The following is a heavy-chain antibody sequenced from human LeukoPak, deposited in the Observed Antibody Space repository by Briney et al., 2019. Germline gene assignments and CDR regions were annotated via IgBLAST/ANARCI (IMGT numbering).Heavy chain of an antibody. CDR3: ARKNDSLATIRNYYYGMDV. CDR1: GGTFSSYA. CDR2: IIPIFGTA. D-gene: IGHD5-12*01. J-gene: IGHJ6*02. V-gene: IGHV1-69*13. Sequence: ASVKVSCKASGGTFSSYAISWVRQASGQGLEWMGGIIPIFGTANYAQKFQGRVTITADESTSTAYMELSSLRSEDTAVYYCARKNDSLATIRNYYYGMDVWGQGTTVTVSS.